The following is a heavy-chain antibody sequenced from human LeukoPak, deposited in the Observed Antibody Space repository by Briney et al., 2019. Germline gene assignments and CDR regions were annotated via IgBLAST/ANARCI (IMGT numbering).Heavy chain of an antibody. Sequence: GGSLRLSCAASGFTFSSYSMNWVRQAPGKGLEWVSTISSSSSYIYYADSLKGRFTISRDNAKNSLYLQMNSLRADHTAVYYCASHLLDLGYCSSTSCPDAFDILGQGTMVTVSS. CDR2: ISSSSSYI. CDR3: ASHLLDLGYCSSTSCPDAFDI. V-gene: IGHV3-21*01. J-gene: IGHJ3*02. D-gene: IGHD2-2*01. CDR1: GFTFSSYS.